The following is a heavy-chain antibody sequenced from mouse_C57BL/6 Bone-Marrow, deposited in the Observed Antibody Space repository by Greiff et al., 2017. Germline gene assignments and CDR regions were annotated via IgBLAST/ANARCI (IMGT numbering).Heavy chain of an antibody. CDR3: ARVEDFDV. J-gene: IGHJ1*03. CDR1: GYAFSSYW. Sequence: QVQLKQSGAELVKPGASVKLSCKASGYAFSSYWMNWVKQRPGNGLEWIGQLYPGDGDTNYNGKFKGKATLTADKSSSTAYMQLSSLTSEDSAVYFCARVEDFDVWGTGTTVTVSA. CDR2: LYPGDGDT. V-gene: IGHV1-80*01.